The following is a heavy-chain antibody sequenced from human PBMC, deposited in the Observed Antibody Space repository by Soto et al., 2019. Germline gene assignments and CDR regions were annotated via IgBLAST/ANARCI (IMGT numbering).Heavy chain of an antibody. CDR3: ARGDPFDP. Sequence: QVQLQQWGAGLLKPSETLSLTCAVYGGSFSGYYWSWIRQPPGKGLEWIGEINHSGSTNYNPSLKRRVTISVDTPKNQFSLKLSSVTAADTAVYYCARGDPFDPWGQGTLVTVSS. V-gene: IGHV4-34*01. J-gene: IGHJ5*02. CDR2: INHSGST. CDR1: GGSFSGYY.